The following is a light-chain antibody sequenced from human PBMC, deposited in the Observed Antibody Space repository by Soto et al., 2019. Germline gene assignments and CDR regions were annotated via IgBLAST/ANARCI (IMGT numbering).Light chain of an antibody. J-gene: IGKJ5*01. CDR3: QQRSNWPSIT. CDR1: RSVSSY. CDR2: DAS. Sequence: ELVLTQSPATLSSSPGETATLSCRATRSVSSYLAWYQQKPGQAPRLLIYDASNRATGIPARFSGSGSGTDFTLTISSLEPEDFAVYYCQQRSNWPSITFGQGTRLEIK. V-gene: IGKV3-11*01.